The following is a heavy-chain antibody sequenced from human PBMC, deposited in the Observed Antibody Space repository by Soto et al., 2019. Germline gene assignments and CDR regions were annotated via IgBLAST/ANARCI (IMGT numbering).Heavy chain of an antibody. D-gene: IGHD5-12*01. CDR3: ARGQEGVVATH. CDR2: VKDGGHT. CDR1: GGSLSGYY. J-gene: IGHJ4*02. Sequence: QVQLQQWGAGLLKPSETLSLNCAVTGGSLSGYYWSWIRQAPGKGLEWIGEVKDGGHTNYSPSLRGRVTISSDTSNNQFSLGLNSVTAADTGVYYCARGQEGVVATHWDQGSLVTVSS. V-gene: IGHV4-34*01.